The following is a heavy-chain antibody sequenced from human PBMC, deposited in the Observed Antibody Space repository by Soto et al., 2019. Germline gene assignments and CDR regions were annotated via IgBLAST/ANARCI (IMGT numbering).Heavy chain of an antibody. CDR2: ISLYNGNT. CDR3: AIYHLELFRFDY. CDR1: AFSFTSHG. V-gene: IGHV1-18*04. D-gene: IGHD2-2*01. Sequence: GASVKVSFKAYAFSFTSHGISWVRQAPGQGLEWMGWISLYNGNTNYAQQFQGRVTMTTDTSTSTAYMELRSLRSDDTAMYFCAIYHLELFRFDYWGQGTLVPVSS. J-gene: IGHJ4*02.